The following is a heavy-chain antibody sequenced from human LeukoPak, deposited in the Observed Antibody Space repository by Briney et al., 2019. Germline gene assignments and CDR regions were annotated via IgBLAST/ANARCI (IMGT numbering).Heavy chain of an antibody. J-gene: IGHJ2*01. D-gene: IGHD3-9*01. Sequence: GGSLRLSCAASGFTFDDYGLSWVRQAPGKGLEWVSGINWNGGSTGYADSVKGRFTISRDNAKNELYLQMNSLRAEDTAVYYCARFLKTGYWAQYYYFDLWGRGTLVTVSS. CDR3: ARFLKTGYWAQYYYFDL. CDR2: INWNGGST. V-gene: IGHV3-20*04. CDR1: GFTFDDYG.